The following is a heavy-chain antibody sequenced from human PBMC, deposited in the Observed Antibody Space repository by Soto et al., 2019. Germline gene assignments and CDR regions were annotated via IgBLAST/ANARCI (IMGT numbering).Heavy chain of an antibody. CDR1: GYTFTSYD. J-gene: IGHJ4*02. Sequence: QVQLVQSGAEVKKPGASVKVSCKASGYTFTSYDIYWVRQATGQGLEWMGWMNPNSGNTGYAQKFQGRVTMTRNTAISTAYMELSSLRSEDTAVYYCARGTKNTAARPRLYYFDYWGQGTLVTVSS. CDR3: ARGTKNTAARPRLYYFDY. V-gene: IGHV1-8*01. CDR2: MNPNSGNT. D-gene: IGHD6-6*01.